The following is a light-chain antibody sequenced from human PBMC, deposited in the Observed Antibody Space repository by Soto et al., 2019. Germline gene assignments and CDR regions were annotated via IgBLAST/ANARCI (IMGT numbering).Light chain of an antibody. CDR3: QKYGSL. V-gene: IGKV3-20*01. Sequence: EIVLTQSPGTLSLSPGERATLSCRASQSVSSSYLAWYQQKPGQAPRLLIYGASSRATGIPDRFSGSGSGTDFTLTISRLDPEDFAVYYCQKYGSLFGQGTRLEIK. CDR2: GAS. CDR1: QSVSSSY. J-gene: IGKJ5*01.